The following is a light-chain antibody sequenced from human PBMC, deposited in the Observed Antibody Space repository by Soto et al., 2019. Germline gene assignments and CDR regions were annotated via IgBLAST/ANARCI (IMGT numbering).Light chain of an antibody. CDR3: QAWDSSTPL. CDR2: EDS. V-gene: IGLV3-1*01. J-gene: IGLJ2*01. CDR1: KLGDKY. Sequence: SYELTQAPSVSGSPGQAASITCSGDKLGDKYVCWYQQKPGQSPVLVINEDSKRPSGIPERFSGSNSGNTATLTIRGTQAMDEADYYCQAWDSSTPLFGGGTKLTVL.